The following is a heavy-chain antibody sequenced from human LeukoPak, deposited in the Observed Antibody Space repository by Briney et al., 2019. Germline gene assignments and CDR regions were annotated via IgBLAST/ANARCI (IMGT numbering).Heavy chain of an antibody. CDR1: GYTFTGYY. Sequence: ASVKVSCKASGYTFTGYYMHWVRQAPGQGLEWMGWINPNSGGTNYAQKFQGRATMTRDTSISTAYMELSRLRSDDTAVYYCARGEQQLVLYYYYMDVWAKGPRSPSP. D-gene: IGHD6-13*01. CDR2: INPNSGGT. J-gene: IGHJ6*03. V-gene: IGHV1-2*02. CDR3: ARGEQQLVLYYYYMDV.